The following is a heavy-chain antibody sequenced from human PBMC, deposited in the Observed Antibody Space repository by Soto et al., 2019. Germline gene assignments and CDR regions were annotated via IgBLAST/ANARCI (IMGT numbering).Heavy chain of an antibody. V-gene: IGHV5-51*01. CDR1: GYMFANGW. D-gene: IGHD6-6*01. Sequence: GESLKISCEGSGYMFANGWIAWVRQTPGKGLEWMGIIFPGDSDTRYSPSFQDQVSISADKSINTAYLQWNSLKASDTAIYYCARRVSAHPFFDFWGQGTPVTVSS. CDR2: IFPGDSDT. J-gene: IGHJ4*02. CDR3: ARRVSAHPFFDF.